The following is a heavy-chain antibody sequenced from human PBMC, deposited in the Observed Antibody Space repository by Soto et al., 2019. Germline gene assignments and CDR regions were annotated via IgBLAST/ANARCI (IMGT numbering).Heavy chain of an antibody. Sequence: SETLSLTCTVSGGSISSYYWSWIRQPPGKGLEWIGYIYYSGSTNYNPSLKSRVTISVDTSKNQFSLKLSSVTAADTAVYYCARKYCSGGSCYSYAFDIWGQGTMVTVSS. CDR3: ARKYCSGGSCYSYAFDI. J-gene: IGHJ3*02. D-gene: IGHD2-15*01. CDR2: IYYSGST. V-gene: IGHV4-59*01. CDR1: GGSISSYY.